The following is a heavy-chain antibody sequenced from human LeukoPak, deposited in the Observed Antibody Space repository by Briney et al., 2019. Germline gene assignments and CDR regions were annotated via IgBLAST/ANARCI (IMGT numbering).Heavy chain of an antibody. CDR3: AKDVDIVPAAPFDY. J-gene: IGHJ4*02. CDR1: GFTFSTYG. D-gene: IGHD5-12*01. Sequence: GGSLRLSCAAPGFTFSTYGMSWVRQAPGKGLEWVSAISGSGDSTYYADSVKGRFTISRDNSKNTVYLQMNSLRAEDTAVYYCAKDVDIVPAAPFDYWGQGTLVIVSS. V-gene: IGHV3-23*01. CDR2: ISGSGDST.